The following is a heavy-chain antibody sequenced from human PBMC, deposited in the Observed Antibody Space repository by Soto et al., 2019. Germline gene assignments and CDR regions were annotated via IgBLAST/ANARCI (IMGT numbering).Heavy chain of an antibody. Sequence: GGSLRLSCTASGFTFGDYAMSWFRQAPGKGLEWVGFIRSKAYGGTTEYAASVKGRFTISRDDSKSIAYLQMNSLKTEDTAVYYCTGRGIWGSYRPDFDYWGQGTLVTVSS. CDR3: TGRGIWGSYRPDFDY. CDR2: IRSKAYGGTT. V-gene: IGHV3-49*03. CDR1: GFTFGDYA. J-gene: IGHJ4*02. D-gene: IGHD3-16*02.